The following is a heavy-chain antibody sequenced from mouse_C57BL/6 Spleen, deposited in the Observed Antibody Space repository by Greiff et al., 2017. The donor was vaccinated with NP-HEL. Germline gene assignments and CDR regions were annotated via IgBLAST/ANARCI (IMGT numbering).Heavy chain of an antibody. Sequence: QVQLQQSGAELMKPGASVKLSCKATGYTFTGYWIEWVKQRPGHGLEWIGEILPGSGSTNYNEKFKGKATLTADTSSNTAYMQLSRLTTEDAANYCCARLGLRRGAWFAYWGQGTLVTVSA. V-gene: IGHV1-9*01. D-gene: IGHD2-4*01. CDR3: ARLGLRRGAWFAY. CDR2: ILPGSGST. J-gene: IGHJ3*01. CDR1: GYTFTGYW.